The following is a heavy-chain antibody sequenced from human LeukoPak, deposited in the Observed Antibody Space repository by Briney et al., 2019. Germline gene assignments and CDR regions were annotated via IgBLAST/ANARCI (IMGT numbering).Heavy chain of an antibody. V-gene: IGHV3-30*18. CDR2: VSFDSYND. J-gene: IGHJ6*02. D-gene: IGHD1-26*01. Sequence: PGASLRLSCAASGFTFSKYGMHWVRQAPGKGLEWVAVVSFDSYNDYYGDSVTGRFTISRDNSTNTVDLEMNNLRPEDTAVYFCVKGKWEDNHYYFGLDVWGPGTRVIVAS. CDR1: GFTFSKYG. CDR3: VKGKWEDNHYYFGLDV.